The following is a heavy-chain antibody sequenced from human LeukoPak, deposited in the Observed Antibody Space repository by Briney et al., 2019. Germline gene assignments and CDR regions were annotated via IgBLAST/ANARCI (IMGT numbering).Heavy chain of an antibody. CDR1: GYSISSGYY. CDR2: IYHSGST. CDR3: ARGSVRNSSSWYNWFDP. J-gene: IGHJ5*02. V-gene: IGHV4-38-2*02. Sequence: SETLSLTCTVSGYSISSGYYWGWLRQPPGKGLEWIGSIYHSGSTYYNPSLKSRVTISVDTSKNQFSLKLSSVTAADTAVYYCARGSVRNSSSWYNWFDPWGQGTLVTVSS. D-gene: IGHD6-13*01.